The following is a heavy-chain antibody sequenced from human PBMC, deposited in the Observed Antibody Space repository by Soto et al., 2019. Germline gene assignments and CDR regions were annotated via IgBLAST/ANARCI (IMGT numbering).Heavy chain of an antibody. V-gene: IGHV3-13*05. CDR1: GFTFSTYD. D-gene: IGHD1-26*01. CDR3: ARAYLGRLPRRADYYYALDV. J-gene: IGHJ6*02. CDR2: IGSANDP. Sequence: EVQLVESGGGVEQPGGSLRLSCAASGFTFSTYDMHWVRQVPGKGLEWVSAIGSANDPYYLGSVKGRFSISRENAKNSLYLQMNSLTTGDTAVYYCARAYLGRLPRRADYYYALDVWGQGTTVTVSS.